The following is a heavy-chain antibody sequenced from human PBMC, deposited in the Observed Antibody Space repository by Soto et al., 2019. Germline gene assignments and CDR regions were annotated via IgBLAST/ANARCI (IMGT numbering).Heavy chain of an antibody. CDR3: AKCGYYYDSTGYYKLSAFDI. J-gene: IGHJ3*02. CDR1: GFTFSSYW. D-gene: IGHD3-22*01. Sequence: GGSLRLSCAASGFTFSSYWMSWVRQAPGKGLEWVANIKQDGSEKYYVDSVKGRSTISRDNAKNSLYLQMNSLRAEDTAVYYCAKCGYYYDSTGYYKLSAFDIWGQGTMVTVSS. V-gene: IGHV3-7*03. CDR2: IKQDGSEK.